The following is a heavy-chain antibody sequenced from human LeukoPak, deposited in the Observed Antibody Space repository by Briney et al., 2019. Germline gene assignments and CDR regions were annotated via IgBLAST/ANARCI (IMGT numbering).Heavy chain of an antibody. Sequence: GGSLRLSCAASGFTFSSYAMSWVRQAPGKGLEWVSAISGSGGSTYYADSVKGRFTISRDNSKNTLYLQMNSPRAGDTAVYYCAELDDDSSGYYYDPNDYWGQGTLVTVSS. CDR3: AELDDDSSGYYYDPNDY. D-gene: IGHD3-22*01. CDR1: GFTFSSYA. J-gene: IGHJ4*02. CDR2: ISGSGGST. V-gene: IGHV3-23*01.